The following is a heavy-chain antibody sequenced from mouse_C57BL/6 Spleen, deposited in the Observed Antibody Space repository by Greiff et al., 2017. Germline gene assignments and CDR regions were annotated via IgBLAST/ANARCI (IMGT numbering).Heavy chain of an antibody. J-gene: IGHJ4*01. V-gene: IGHV5-9*01. CDR2: ISGGGGNT. Sequence: EVMLVESGGGLVKPGGSLKLSCAASGFTFSSYTMSWVRQTPEKRLEWVATISGGGGNTYYPDSVKGRFTISRDNAKNTLYLQMSSLRSEDTALYYCARHWDYYAMDYWGQGTSVTVSS. CDR3: ARHWDYYAMDY. CDR1: GFTFSSYT.